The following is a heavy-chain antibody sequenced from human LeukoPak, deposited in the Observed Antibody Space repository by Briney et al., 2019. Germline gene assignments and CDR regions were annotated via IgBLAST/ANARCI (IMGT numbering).Heavy chain of an antibody. D-gene: IGHD1-26*01. J-gene: IGHJ3*02. Sequence: ASVEVSCKASGYTFTNSYMHWVRQAPGQGLEWMGIINPRGGSTSYAQKFQGRVTMTRDTSTSTVYMELSSLRSEDTAVYYCARDLGEGAFDIWGQGTMVTVSS. CDR3: ARDLGEGAFDI. CDR2: INPRGGST. V-gene: IGHV1-46*01. CDR1: GYTFTNSY.